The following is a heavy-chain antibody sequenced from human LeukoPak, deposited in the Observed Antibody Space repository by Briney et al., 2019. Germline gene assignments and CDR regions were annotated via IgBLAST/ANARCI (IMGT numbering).Heavy chain of an antibody. V-gene: IGHV3-74*01. CDR3: ASQAYSSSPSVGY. CDR2: INTDGRST. J-gene: IGHJ4*02. D-gene: IGHD6-6*01. Sequence: GGSLRLSCAAYGFTFSSYSMNWVRQAPGKGLVWVSRINTDGRSTSYADSVQGRFTISRDNAKNTLYLQMNSLRPEDTALYYCASQAYSSSPSVGYWGQGTLVTVSS. CDR1: GFTFSSYS.